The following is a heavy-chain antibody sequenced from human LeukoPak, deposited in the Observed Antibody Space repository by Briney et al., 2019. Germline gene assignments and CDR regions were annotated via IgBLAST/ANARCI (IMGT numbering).Heavy chain of an antibody. CDR3: ARTAYDSSDFYRFDY. J-gene: IGHJ4*02. V-gene: IGHV4-30-4*07. D-gene: IGHD3-22*01. CDR1: GGSISSGDYS. Sequence: SETLSLTCAVSGGSISSGDYSWSWIRQPPGEGLEWIGFIYNSGNTYYNPSLKSRITLSVDTSKNQFSLNLSSVTAADTAMYYCARTAYDSSDFYRFDYWGQGTLVTVSS. CDR2: IYNSGNT.